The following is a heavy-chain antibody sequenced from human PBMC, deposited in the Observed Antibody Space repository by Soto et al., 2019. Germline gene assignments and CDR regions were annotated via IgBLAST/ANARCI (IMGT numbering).Heavy chain of an antibody. V-gene: IGHV4-39*01. CDR3: VRHSARMTVFGVVSSGFDI. Sequence: SETLSLTCTVSGGSLSSSTYYWGWVRQSPENGLQWIASFSFSGSTYNNPSLKSRVTISVDTSKNQFSLKLQSLTAADTALYYCVRHSARMTVFGVVSSGFDIWGQGTMVTVSS. D-gene: IGHD3-3*01. J-gene: IGHJ3*02. CDR2: FSFSGST. CDR1: GGSLSSSTYY.